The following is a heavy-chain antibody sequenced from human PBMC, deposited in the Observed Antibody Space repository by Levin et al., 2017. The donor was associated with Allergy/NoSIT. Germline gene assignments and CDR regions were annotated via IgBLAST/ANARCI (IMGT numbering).Heavy chain of an antibody. V-gene: IGHV3-30*18. Sequence: GESLKISCAASGFPFSTYGIYWVRQAPGKGLEWVALITPDGSVKFYEDSVKGRFTISRDNSRDTLYLQMNSLRPDDTAVYYCAKGGDMDVWGTGTTVTVSS. CDR2: ITPDGSVK. CDR1: GFPFSTYG. CDR3: AKGGDMDV. J-gene: IGHJ6*03.